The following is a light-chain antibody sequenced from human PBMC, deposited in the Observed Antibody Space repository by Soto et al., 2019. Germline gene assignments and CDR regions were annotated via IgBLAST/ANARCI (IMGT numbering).Light chain of an antibody. CDR1: QSISSW. V-gene: IGKV1-5*01. CDR2: DAS. J-gene: IGKJ1*01. Sequence: DIQMTQSPSTLFASVGDRVTITCRASQSISSWLAWYQQKPGKAPKLPIYDASSLESGVPSRFSGSGSGTEFTLTISSLQPDDFATYYCQQYNSYLTFGQGTKVDIK. CDR3: QQYNSYLT.